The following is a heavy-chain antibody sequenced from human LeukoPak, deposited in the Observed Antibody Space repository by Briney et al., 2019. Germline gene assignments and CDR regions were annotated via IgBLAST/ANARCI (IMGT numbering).Heavy chain of an antibody. CDR2: IYHSGST. CDR3: ASSGVVVPAVDFDY. D-gene: IGHD2-2*01. J-gene: IGHJ4*02. V-gene: IGHV4-38-2*01. Sequence: PSETLSLTCAVSGHSISSGYYWGWIRQPPGKGLEWIGSIYHSGSTYYNPSLKSRVTISVDTSKNQFSLKLSSVTAADTAVYYCASSGVVVPAVDFDYWGQGTLVTVSS. CDR1: GHSISSGYY.